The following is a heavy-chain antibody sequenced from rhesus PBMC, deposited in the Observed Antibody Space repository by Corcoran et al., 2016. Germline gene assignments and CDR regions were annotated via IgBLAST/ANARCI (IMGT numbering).Heavy chain of an antibody. V-gene: IGHV4-122*02. CDR2: ITYSGST. CDR1: GGPISSGYSY. D-gene: IGHD2-2*01. J-gene: IGHJ4*01. CDR3: ARDAYCTSTTCYGFDY. Sequence: QVQLQESGPGLVKPSETLSLTCAVAGGPISSGYSYWSWIRPPPGKGLEWIGNITYSGSTSYNPSLKSRVTISRDTSKNQFSLKLSSVTAADTAVYYCARDAYCTSTTCYGFDYWGQGVLVTVSS.